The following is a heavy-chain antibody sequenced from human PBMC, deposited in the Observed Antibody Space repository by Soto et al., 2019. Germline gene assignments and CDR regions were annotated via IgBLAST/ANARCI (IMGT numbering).Heavy chain of an antibody. CDR3: ARHVYDFWSGHSNYYHYGMDV. CDR1: GGSISSYF. Sequence: SETLSLTCTVSGGSISSYFWSWIRQPAGKGLEWIGRIYSSGTTNYNPSLKSRVTMSVDTSKNHFSLKLSSMTAADTAMYYCARHVYDFWSGHSNYYHYGMDVWGQGTTVTVSS. D-gene: IGHD3-3*01. CDR2: IYSSGTT. V-gene: IGHV4-4*07. J-gene: IGHJ6*02.